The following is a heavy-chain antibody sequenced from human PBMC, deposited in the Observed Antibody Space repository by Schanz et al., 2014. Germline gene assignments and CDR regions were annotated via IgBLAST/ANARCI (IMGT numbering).Heavy chain of an antibody. CDR3: VRDSFFAFDY. Sequence: EVQLVESGGGLVQPGGSLRLSCGSSGFTFSPYWMHWVRQAPGKGLEWVSYVSRSTPDIYYADSVKGRFTMSRDNAKNSVFLQMSSLRAEDTAVYYCVRDSFFAFDYWGQGALVTVSS. CDR1: GFTFSPYW. V-gene: IGHV3-48*01. D-gene: IGHD3-3*01. J-gene: IGHJ4*02. CDR2: VSRSTPDI.